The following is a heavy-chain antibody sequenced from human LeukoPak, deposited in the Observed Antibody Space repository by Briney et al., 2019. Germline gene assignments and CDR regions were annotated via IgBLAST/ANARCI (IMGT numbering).Heavy chain of an antibody. Sequence: SQTLSLTCAISGDGVSSNSAAWNWIRQSPSRGLEWLGRTYYRSKWYNDYTVSVKSRITLNPDTSKNQFSLQLNSVTPEDTAVYYCAREKAVAGMVFFDYWGQGTLVTVSS. CDR1: GDGVSSNSAA. D-gene: IGHD6-19*01. V-gene: IGHV6-1*01. CDR2: TYYRSKWYN. CDR3: AREKAVAGMVFFDY. J-gene: IGHJ4*02.